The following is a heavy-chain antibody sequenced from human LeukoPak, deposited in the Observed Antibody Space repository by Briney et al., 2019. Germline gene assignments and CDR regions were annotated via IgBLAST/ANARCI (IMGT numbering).Heavy chain of an antibody. CDR1: GFSFSSYS. CDR2: ISSSSSYI. Sequence: PGGSLRLSCAASGFSFSSYSMNWVRQAPGKGLEWVSSISSSSSYIYYADSVKGRFTISRDNAKNSLYLQMNSLRAEDTAVYYCARKNRYGYCSSTSCPDFDYWGQGTLVTVSS. V-gene: IGHV3-21*01. J-gene: IGHJ4*02. CDR3: ARKNRYGYCSSTSCPDFDY. D-gene: IGHD2-2*03.